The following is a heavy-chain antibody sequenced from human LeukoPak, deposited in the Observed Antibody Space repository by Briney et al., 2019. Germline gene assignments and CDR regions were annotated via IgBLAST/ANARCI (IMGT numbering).Heavy chain of an antibody. CDR3: AKVAKYYYGSETYYFFEH. V-gene: IGHV3-7*01. J-gene: IGHJ4*02. D-gene: IGHD3-10*01. CDR1: GFTFTTYW. Sequence: PGGSLRLSCAASGFTFTTYWMSWGRQAPGKGLEWVAHIKQDGTERYYVDSVKGGLTISRENVKNSLYMQMNRLRVEDTAVYYCAKVAKYYYGSETYYFFEHWGQGTPVTASS. CDR2: IKQDGTER.